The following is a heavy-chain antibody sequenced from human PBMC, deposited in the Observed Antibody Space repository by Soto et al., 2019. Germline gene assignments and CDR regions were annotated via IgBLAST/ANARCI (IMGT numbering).Heavy chain of an antibody. Sequence: GESLKISCKGSGYSFTSHWIGWVRQMPGKGLEWMGIIYPGDSDTRYSPSFQGQVTISADKSISTAYLQWSSLKASDTAMYYCARQDSNQPYYYYGMDVWGQGTTVTVSS. J-gene: IGHJ6*02. CDR1: GYSFTSHW. V-gene: IGHV5-51*01. CDR2: IYPGDSDT. D-gene: IGHD4-4*01. CDR3: ARQDSNQPYYYYGMDV.